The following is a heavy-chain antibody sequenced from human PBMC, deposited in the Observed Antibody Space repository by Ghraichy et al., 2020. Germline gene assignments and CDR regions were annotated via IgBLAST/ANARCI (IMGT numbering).Heavy chain of an antibody. CDR1: GFTFSSYG. CDR3: AKLVVAPDAFDI. D-gene: IGHD2-21*01. J-gene: IGHJ3*02. CDR2: IRYDGSNK. Sequence: GGSLRLSCAASGFTFSSYGMHWVRQAPGKGLEWVAFIRYDGSNKYYADSVKGRFTISRDNSKNTLYLQMNSLRAEDTAVYYCAKLVVAPDAFDIWGQGTMVTVSS. V-gene: IGHV3-30*02.